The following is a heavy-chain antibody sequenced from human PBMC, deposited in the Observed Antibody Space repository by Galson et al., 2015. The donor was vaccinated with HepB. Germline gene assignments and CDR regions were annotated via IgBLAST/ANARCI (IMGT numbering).Heavy chain of an antibody. D-gene: IGHD3-10*01. CDR2: IYYSGST. J-gene: IGHJ5*02. Sequence: SETLSLTCTVSGGSISSYYWSWIRQPPGKGLEWIGYIYYSGSTNYNPSLKSRVTISVDTSKNRFSLKLSSVTAADTAVYYCARGVLLWFGELSASGWFDPWGQGTLVTVSS. V-gene: IGHV4-59*01. CDR1: GGSISSYY. CDR3: ARGVLLWFGELSASGWFDP.